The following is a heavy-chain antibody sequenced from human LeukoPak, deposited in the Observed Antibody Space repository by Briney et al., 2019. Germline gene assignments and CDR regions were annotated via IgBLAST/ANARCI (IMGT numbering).Heavy chain of an antibody. CDR2: IKLDGSEK. Sequence: GGSLRLSCVASGFSFGKYWMSWVRQAPGKGLEWVANIKLDGSEKNYVDSVKGRFTISRDNAKNTLYLQMNSLRAEDTAVYYCARAQHSGYERYQYYFDYWGQGTLVTVSS. J-gene: IGHJ4*02. D-gene: IGHD5-12*01. CDR1: GFSFGKYW. CDR3: ARAQHSGYERYQYYFDY. V-gene: IGHV3-7*01.